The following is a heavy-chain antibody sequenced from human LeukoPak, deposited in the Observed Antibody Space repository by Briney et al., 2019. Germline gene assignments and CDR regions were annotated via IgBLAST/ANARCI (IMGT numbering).Heavy chain of an antibody. J-gene: IGHJ6*02. V-gene: IGHV5-51*01. CDR3: ARHWGIAVAGTYYYYGMDV. Sequence: GESLKISCQGPGYRFTSYWIGLVRQMPGKGLEGRGIIYPGDSDIRDSPLFKGQVTISADKSIRTAYLQWRSLKASNTAMYYCARHWGIAVAGTYYYYGMDVWGQGTTVTVSS. D-gene: IGHD6-19*01. CDR1: GYRFTSYW. CDR2: IYPGDSDI.